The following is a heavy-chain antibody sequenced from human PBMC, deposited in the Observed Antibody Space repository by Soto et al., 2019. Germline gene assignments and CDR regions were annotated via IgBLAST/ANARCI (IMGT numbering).Heavy chain of an antibody. D-gene: IGHD4-17*01. CDR3: ARDRVGPTVTTNYYYYYMDV. CDR1: GFTFSSYS. Sequence: GGSLRLSCAASGFTFSSYSMNWVRQAPGKGLEWVSSISSSSSYIYYADSVKGRFTISRDNAKNSLYLQMNSLRAEDTAVYYCARDRVGPTVTTNYYYYYMDVWGKGTTVTVSS. V-gene: IGHV3-21*01. J-gene: IGHJ6*03. CDR2: ISSSSSYI.